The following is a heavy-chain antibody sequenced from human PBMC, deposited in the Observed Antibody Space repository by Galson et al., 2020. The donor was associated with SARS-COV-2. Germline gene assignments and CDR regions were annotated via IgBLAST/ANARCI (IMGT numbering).Heavy chain of an antibody. CDR2: IDWDGDK. D-gene: IGHD3-10*01. CDR3: ARVYYYGSGNYAIDV. V-gene: IGHV2-70*11. Sequence: ESGPTLVKPTQTLTLTCTFSGFSLSARAMCVSWIRQPPGKALEWLARIDWDGDKHYSRSLKTGLTISKDTSKNQVVLTMTNTDPVDTATYYCARVYYYGSGNYAIDVWGQGTKVTVSS. J-gene: IGHJ3*01. CDR1: GFSLSARAMC.